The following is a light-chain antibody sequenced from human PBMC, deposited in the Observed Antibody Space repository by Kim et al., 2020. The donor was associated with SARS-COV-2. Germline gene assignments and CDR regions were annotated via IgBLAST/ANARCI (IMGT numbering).Light chain of an antibody. CDR1: QSVSSN. J-gene: IGKJ5*01. Sequence: EIVMTQSPATLSVSPGEGATLSCRASQSVSSNLAWYQQKPGQAPRLLIYGASTRATGIPARFSGSGSGTEFTLTISSLQSEDFAVYYCRQYNNWPPITFGQGTRLEIK. V-gene: IGKV3-15*01. CDR3: RQYNNWPPIT. CDR2: GAS.